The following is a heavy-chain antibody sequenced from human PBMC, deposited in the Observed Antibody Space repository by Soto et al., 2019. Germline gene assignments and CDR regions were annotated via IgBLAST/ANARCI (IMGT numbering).Heavy chain of an antibody. Sequence: GGSLRLSCTASGFTFGDYAMSWFRQAPGKGLERVGFIRSKAYGGTTEYAASVKGRFTISRDDSKSIAYLQMNSLRAEDTAVYYCARVIVLRFLEWLKTDYYFDYWGQGTLVTVSS. J-gene: IGHJ4*02. CDR1: GFTFGDYA. D-gene: IGHD3-3*01. V-gene: IGHV3-49*03. CDR2: IRSKAYGGTT. CDR3: ARVIVLRFLEWLKTDYYFDY.